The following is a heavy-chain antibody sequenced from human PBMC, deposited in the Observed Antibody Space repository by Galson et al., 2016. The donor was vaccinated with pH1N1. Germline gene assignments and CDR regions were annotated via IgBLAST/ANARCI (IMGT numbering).Heavy chain of an antibody. Sequence: QSGAEVKKPGESLKISCKGSGYSFTSYWIGWVRQMPGKGLEWMGIIYPDHSDARYSPSFQGQVTISADKSISTAYLQWSSLKASDPAIYYCARFLYGDYVGYFDYWGQGTLVTVSS. V-gene: IGHV5-51*01. J-gene: IGHJ4*02. CDR3: ARFLYGDYVGYFDY. CDR1: GYSFTSYW. D-gene: IGHD4-17*01. CDR2: IYPDHSDA.